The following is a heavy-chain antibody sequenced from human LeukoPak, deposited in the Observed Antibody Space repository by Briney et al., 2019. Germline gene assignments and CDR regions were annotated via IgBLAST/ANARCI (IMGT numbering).Heavy chain of an antibody. CDR3: ARHGWAAAGKDFDY. CDR1: GGSISSSSYY. CDR2: IYYSGST. D-gene: IGHD6-13*01. Sequence: SGTLSLTCTVSGGSISSSSYYWGWIRQPPGKGLEWIGSIYYSGSTYYNPSLKSRVTISVDTSKNQFSLKLSSVTAADTAVYYCARHGWAAAGKDFDYWGQGTLVTVSS. J-gene: IGHJ4*02. V-gene: IGHV4-39*01.